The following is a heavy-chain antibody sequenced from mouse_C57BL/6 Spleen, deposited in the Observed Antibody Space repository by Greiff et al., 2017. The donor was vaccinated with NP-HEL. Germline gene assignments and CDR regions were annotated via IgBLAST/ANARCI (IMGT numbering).Heavy chain of an antibody. CDR1: GYTFTSYW. V-gene: IGHV1-7*01. Sequence: VQLQQSGAELAKPGASVKLSCKASGYTFTSYWMHWVKQRHGQGLEWIGYINPSSGYTKYNQKFKDKATLTADKSSSTAYMQLSSLTYEDSAVYYCARGTLITTVVFDYWGQGTTLTVSS. CDR3: ARGTLITTVVFDY. CDR2: INPSSGYT. D-gene: IGHD1-1*01. J-gene: IGHJ2*01.